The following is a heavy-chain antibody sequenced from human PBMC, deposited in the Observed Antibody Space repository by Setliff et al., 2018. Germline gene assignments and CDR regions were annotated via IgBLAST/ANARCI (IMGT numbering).Heavy chain of an antibody. CDR3: VRIWKGIKGGNVFNV. V-gene: IGHV5-51*01. CDR1: GYTFIYYW. CDR2: IFPSDSDT. Sequence: GASLKISCEASGYTFIYYWIGWVRQMPGKGLEWMGNIFPSDSDTKYSPSFQGQVTMSVDKSSDTAFLQWNSLKASDTAMYYCVRIWKGIKGGNVFNVWGQGTMVTVSS. D-gene: IGHD1-20*01. J-gene: IGHJ3*01.